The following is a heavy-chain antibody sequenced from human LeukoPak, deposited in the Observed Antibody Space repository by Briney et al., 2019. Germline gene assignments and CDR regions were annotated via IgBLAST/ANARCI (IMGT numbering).Heavy chain of an antibody. J-gene: IGHJ6*01. D-gene: IGHD3-3*01. CDR1: GGSISSYY. V-gene: IGHV4-4*07. CDR2: IYTSGST. Sequence: SETLSLTCTVSGGSISSYYWSWIRQPAGKGLEWIGRIYTSGSTNYNPSLKSRVTMSVDTSKNQFSLKLSSVTAADTAVYYCARDHSDFWSGYYKLHGMDVWGQGTTVTVSS. CDR3: ARDHSDFWSGYYKLHGMDV.